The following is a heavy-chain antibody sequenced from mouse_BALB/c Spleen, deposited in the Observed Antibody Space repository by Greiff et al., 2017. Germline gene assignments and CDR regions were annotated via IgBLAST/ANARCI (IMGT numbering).Heavy chain of an antibody. CDR1: GFNIKDTY. V-gene: IGHV14-3*02. Sequence: VQLQQSGAELVKPGASVKLSCTASGFNIKDTYMHWVKQRPEQGLEWIGRIDPANGNTKYDPKFQGKATITADTSSNTAYLQLSSLTSADTAVYYSARAGSYYDYAMDYWGKGTSVTVSS. D-gene: IGHD2-4*01. J-gene: IGHJ4*01. CDR2: IDPANGNT. CDR3: ARAGSYYDYAMDY.